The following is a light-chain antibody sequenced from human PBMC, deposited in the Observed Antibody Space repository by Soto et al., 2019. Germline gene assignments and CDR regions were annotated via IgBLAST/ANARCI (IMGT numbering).Light chain of an antibody. CDR1: QSIGSW. V-gene: IGKV1-5*03. Sequence: DIQMTQSPSTLSASVGDRVTITCRASQSIGSWLAWYQQKPGKAPKLLIYKASNLESGVPSRFSGSGAGTEFSLTISSLQPDDFATFYCQQYYNYPRNFGGGTKVEIK. J-gene: IGKJ4*01. CDR2: KAS. CDR3: QQYYNYPRN.